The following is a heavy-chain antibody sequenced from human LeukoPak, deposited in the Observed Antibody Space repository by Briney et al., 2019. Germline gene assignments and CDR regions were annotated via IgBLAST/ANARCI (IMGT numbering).Heavy chain of an antibody. CDR1: GYTFTSYD. CDR3: ARGTSLDFWIGPSYYMDV. D-gene: IGHD3-3*01. Sequence: GASVKVSCKASGYTFTSYDINWVRQATGQGLEWMGWMNPNSGNTGYAQKFQGRVTITRNTSISTAYMELSSLRSEDTAVYYCARGTSLDFWIGPSYYMDVWGKGTTVTVSS. V-gene: IGHV1-8*03. CDR2: MNPNSGNT. J-gene: IGHJ6*03.